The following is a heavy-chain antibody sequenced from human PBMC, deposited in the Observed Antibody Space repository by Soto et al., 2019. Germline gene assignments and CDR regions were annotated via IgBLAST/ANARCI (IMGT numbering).Heavy chain of an antibody. J-gene: IGHJ4*02. CDR2: IYYSGST. CDR3: ANYGSPSEKFDY. D-gene: IGHD3-10*01. Sequence: SETLSITCTVSGGSISSYYWSWIRQPPGKGLEWIGYIYYSGSTNYNPSLKSRVTISVDTSKNQFSLKLSSVTAADTAVYYCANYGSPSEKFDYWGQGHLVTVSS. V-gene: IGHV4-59*08. CDR1: GGSISSYY.